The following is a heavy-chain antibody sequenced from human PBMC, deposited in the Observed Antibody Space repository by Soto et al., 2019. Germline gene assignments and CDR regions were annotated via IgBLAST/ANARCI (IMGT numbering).Heavy chain of an antibody. V-gene: IGHV3-23*01. J-gene: IGHJ4*02. CDR3: AKDYDFWSGFYFDY. D-gene: IGHD3-3*01. CDR1: VSTFSSYA. Sequence: GGPLRLSCAAPVSTFSSYAISWVRQPPGKGLEWVSAISGSGGSTYYADSVKGRFTISRDNSKNTLYLQMNSLRAEDTAVYYCAKDYDFWSGFYFDYWGQGTMVTVSS. CDR2: ISGSGGST.